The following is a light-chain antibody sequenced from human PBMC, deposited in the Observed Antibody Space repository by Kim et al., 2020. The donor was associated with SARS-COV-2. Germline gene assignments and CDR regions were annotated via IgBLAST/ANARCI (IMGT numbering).Light chain of an antibody. J-gene: IGLJ2*01. CDR1: TSNIGTND. CDR2: DDN. CDR3: GTWDDSLSAGV. V-gene: IGLV1-51*01. Sequence: GQKVTVSCSGTTSNIGTNDVSWYQQLPGTAPTVLIYDDNQRPSGIPDRFSGSRSGTSATLGITGLQTGDEADYYCGTWDDSLSAGVFGGGTKVTVL.